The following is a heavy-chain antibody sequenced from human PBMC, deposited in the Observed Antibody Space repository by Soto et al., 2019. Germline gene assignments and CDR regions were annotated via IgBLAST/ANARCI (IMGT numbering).Heavy chain of an antibody. J-gene: IGHJ4*01. CDR2: IHGGDSDT. CDR1: GYTFTSYW. D-gene: IGHD2-15*01. CDR3: VRYGGKYLDY. Sequence: GESLKISCQGSGYTFTSYWIGWVRQMPGKGLEWMGRIHGGDSDTSYSPSFQGQVRMSADKSISTAYLHWSSVRASDTAMYYCVRYGGKYLDYWGQGTLVTVSS. V-gene: IGHV5-51*01.